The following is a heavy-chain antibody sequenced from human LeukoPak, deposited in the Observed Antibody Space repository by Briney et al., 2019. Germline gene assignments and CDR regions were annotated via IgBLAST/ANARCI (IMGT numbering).Heavy chain of an antibody. CDR3: ARRLSYSSGWDF. Sequence: GESLKISCQGSGYSFTSYWIGWVRQLPEKGLEWMGIIYPADSNTRYSPSFQGQVTISADKSINTAYLQWSSLKASDTAMYFCARRLSYSSGWDFWGRGTLVTVSS. D-gene: IGHD6-19*01. V-gene: IGHV5-51*01. CDR1: GYSFTSYW. CDR2: IYPADSNT. J-gene: IGHJ4*02.